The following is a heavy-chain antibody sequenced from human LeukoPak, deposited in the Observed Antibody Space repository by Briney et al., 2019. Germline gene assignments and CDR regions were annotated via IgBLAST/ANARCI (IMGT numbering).Heavy chain of an antibody. CDR1: GDTFTGYY. Sequence: ASVKVSCKASGDTFTGYYMHWVRQAPGQGLEWMGWINPNSGGTNYAQKFQGWVTITRDTSISTAYMELSRLRSDDTAVYYCARDRRYCSGGSCYSDAFDIWGQGTMVTVSS. CDR2: INPNSGGT. V-gene: IGHV1-2*04. D-gene: IGHD2-15*01. CDR3: ARDRRYCSGGSCYSDAFDI. J-gene: IGHJ3*02.